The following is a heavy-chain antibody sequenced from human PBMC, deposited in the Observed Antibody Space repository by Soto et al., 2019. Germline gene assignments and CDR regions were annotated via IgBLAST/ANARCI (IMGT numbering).Heavy chain of an antibody. D-gene: IGHD2-15*01. CDR2: ISYDGSNK. Sequence: GGSLRLSCAASGFTFSSYAMHGVRQAPGKGLEWVAVISYDGSNKYYADSVKGRFTISRDNSKNTLYLQMNSLRAEDTAVYYCARGFGGSPQDLPGIYYYYGMDVWGQGTTVTVSS. CDR1: GFTFSSYA. J-gene: IGHJ6*02. V-gene: IGHV3-30-3*01. CDR3: ARGFGGSPQDLPGIYYYYGMDV.